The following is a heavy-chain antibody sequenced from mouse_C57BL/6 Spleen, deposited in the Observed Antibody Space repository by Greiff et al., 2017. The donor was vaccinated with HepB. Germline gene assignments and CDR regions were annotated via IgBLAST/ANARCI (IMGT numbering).Heavy chain of an antibody. CDR2: IDPSDSYT. D-gene: IGHD2-2*01. CDR3: ARSTVTVDY. Sequence: QVQLQQPGAELVKPGASVKLSCKASGYTFTSYWMQWVKQRPGQGLEWIGEIDPSDSYTNYNQKFKGKATLTVDKSSSTAYMQLSSLTSEDSAVYYCARSTVTVDYWGQGTTLTVSS. V-gene: IGHV1-50*01. CDR1: GYTFTSYW. J-gene: IGHJ2*01.